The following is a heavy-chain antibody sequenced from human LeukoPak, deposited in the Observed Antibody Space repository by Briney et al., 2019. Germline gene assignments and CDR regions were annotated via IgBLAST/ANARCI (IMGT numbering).Heavy chain of an antibody. J-gene: IGHJ4*02. Sequence: GGSLRLSCAASGFTFSSYQMHWVRQAPGKGLEWVSYISPSGPTIYYADSVKGRFTISRDNAKSTLYLQMNSLTAEDTAVYYCARGGYSGTYYFDYWGQGTLVTVSS. V-gene: IGHV3-48*03. D-gene: IGHD1-26*01. CDR1: GFTFSSYQ. CDR3: ARGGYSGTYYFDY. CDR2: ISPSGPTI.